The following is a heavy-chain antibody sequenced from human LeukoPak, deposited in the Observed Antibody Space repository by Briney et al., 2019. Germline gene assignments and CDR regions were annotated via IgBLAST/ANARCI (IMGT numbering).Heavy chain of an antibody. D-gene: IGHD1-1*01. J-gene: IGHJ4*02. V-gene: IGHV4-34*01. CDR1: GGSFSGYY. Sequence: SETLSLTCAVYGGSFSGYYWSWIRQPPGKGLEWIGEVNHSGSTNYNPSLKSRVTMSVDTSKNQFSLKLSSVTAADTAVYYCARERGTTVDYWGQGTLVTVSS. CDR2: VNHSGST. CDR3: ARERGTTVDY.